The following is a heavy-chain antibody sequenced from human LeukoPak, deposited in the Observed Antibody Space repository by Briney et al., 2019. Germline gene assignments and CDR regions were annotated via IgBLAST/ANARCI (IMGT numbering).Heavy chain of an antibody. CDR3: ARNHPNSATAFDY. CDR1: GFTFSSYG. J-gene: IGHJ4*02. D-gene: IGHD4-17*01. V-gene: IGHV3-30*03. CDR2: ISYDGSNK. Sequence: PGGSLRLSCAASGFTFSSYGMHWVRQAPGKGLEWVAVISYDGSNKYYADSVKGRFTISGDNSKNTLYLQMDSLRAEDTAVYYCARNHPNSATAFDYWGQGTLVTVSS.